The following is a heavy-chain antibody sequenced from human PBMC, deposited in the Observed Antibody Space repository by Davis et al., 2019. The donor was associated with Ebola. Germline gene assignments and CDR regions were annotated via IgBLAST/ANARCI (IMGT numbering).Heavy chain of an antibody. CDR2: ISYDGSNK. CDR1: GFTFSSYA. CDR3: AKDPGIAVAGELY. V-gene: IGHV3-30-3*01. Sequence: PGGSLRLSCAASGFTFSSYAMHWVRQAPGKGLEWVAVISYDGSNKYYADSVKGRFTISRDNSKNTLYLQMNSLRAEDTAVYYCAKDPGIAVAGELYWGQGTLVTVSS. D-gene: IGHD6-19*01. J-gene: IGHJ4*02.